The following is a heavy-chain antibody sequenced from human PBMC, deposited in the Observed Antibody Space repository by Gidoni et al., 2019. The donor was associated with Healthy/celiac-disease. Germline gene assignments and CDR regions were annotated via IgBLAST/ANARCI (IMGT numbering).Heavy chain of an antibody. CDR3: ARDLLRDGYPGGYFDD. CDR2: INPNSGGT. V-gene: IGHV1-2*02. CDR1: GYTFPGYY. J-gene: IGHJ4*02. Sequence: QVQLVQSGAEVKKPGASVKVSCKASGYTFPGYYMHWVRQAPGQGLEWMGWINPNSGGTNYAQKFQGRVTMTRDTSISTAYMELSRLRSDDTAVYYCARDLLRDGYPGGYFDDWGQGTLVTVSS. D-gene: IGHD5-12*01.